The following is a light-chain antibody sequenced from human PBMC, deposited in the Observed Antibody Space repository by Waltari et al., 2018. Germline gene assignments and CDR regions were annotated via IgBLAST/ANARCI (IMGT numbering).Light chain of an antibody. J-gene: IGLJ1*01. CDR1: SSAVGGYNY. V-gene: IGLV2-14*01. CDR2: DVS. CDR3: SSYTSSSTLWV. Sequence: QSALTQPASVSGSPGQSITISCTGTSSAVGGYNYVSWYQQHPGKAPKLMIYDVSNRPSGVSNRFSGSKSGNTASLTISGLQAEDEADYYCSSYTSSSTLWVFGTGTKVTVL.